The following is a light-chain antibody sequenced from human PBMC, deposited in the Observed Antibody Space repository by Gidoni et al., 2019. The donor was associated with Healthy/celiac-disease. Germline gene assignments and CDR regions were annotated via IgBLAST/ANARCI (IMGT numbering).Light chain of an antibody. J-gene: IGKJ2*04. CDR3: QQRYSTPCS. CDR2: AAS. Sequence: DIKMTQAPSSLSASVGDRVTITCRASQSISSYLNWYQQKPGKAPKLLIYAASSLQSGVPSRFSGSGSGTDFTLTISSLQPEDFATYYCQQRYSTPCSFGQGTKLEIK. CDR1: QSISSY. V-gene: IGKV1-39*01.